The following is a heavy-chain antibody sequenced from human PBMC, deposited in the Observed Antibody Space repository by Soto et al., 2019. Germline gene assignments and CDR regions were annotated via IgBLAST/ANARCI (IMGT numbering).Heavy chain of an antibody. V-gene: IGHV3-53*01. J-gene: IGHJ6*02. CDR1: GFTFSDEN. D-gene: IGHD6-6*01. CDR2: IYSGGST. Sequence: PVVSLRLSCSASGFTFSDENMSWFRQAPGKGLDWVSVIYSGGSTYYADSVKGRFTISRDNSKNTLYLQMNSLRAEDTAVYYCARESSPIEYSSSHGMDGWGQGNTVTVYS. CDR3: ARESSPIEYSSSHGMDG.